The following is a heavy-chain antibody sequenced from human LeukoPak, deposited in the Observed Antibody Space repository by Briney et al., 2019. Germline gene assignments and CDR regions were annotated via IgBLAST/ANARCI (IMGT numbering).Heavy chain of an antibody. Sequence: ASVKVSCKASGYAFTDYYMHWVRQAPGQGLEWTGWISPNSGGTNYAQKFQGRVTMTRDTSISTAYMELSRLRSDDTAIYYCARESLVRLTSGFDIWGQGTMVTVSS. CDR1: GYAFTDYY. D-gene: IGHD3-10*01. CDR2: ISPNSGGT. J-gene: IGHJ3*02. CDR3: ARESLVRLTSGFDI. V-gene: IGHV1-2*02.